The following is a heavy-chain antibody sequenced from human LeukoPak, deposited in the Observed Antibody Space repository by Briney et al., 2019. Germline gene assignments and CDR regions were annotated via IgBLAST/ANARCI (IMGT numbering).Heavy chain of an antibody. Sequence: SETLSLTCTVSGGSISSGSYYWSWIRQPAGKGLEWIGRIYTSGSTNYNPSLKSRVTMSVDTSKNQFSLNLRSVTAADTAVYYCARSRNTLQWELLTWGQGTLVTVSS. D-gene: IGHD1-26*01. CDR3: ARSRNTLQWELLT. J-gene: IGHJ5*02. CDR1: GGSISSGSYY. CDR2: IYTSGST. V-gene: IGHV4-61*02.